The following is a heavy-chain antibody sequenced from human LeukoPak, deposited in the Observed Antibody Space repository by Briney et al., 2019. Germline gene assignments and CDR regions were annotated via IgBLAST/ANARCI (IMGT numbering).Heavy chain of an antibody. D-gene: IGHD2-8*01. V-gene: IGHV1-46*01. Sequence: ASVKVSCKASGYSLTTYYMHWVRQAPGQGPEWMAIINPSGGSTNYAQKFQGRVTMTRDTPTNTVYMELSSLRTEDTAVYYCASVYLYGMDVWGQGTTVTVSS. J-gene: IGHJ6*02. CDR1: GYSLTTYY. CDR2: INPSGGST. CDR3: ASVYLYGMDV.